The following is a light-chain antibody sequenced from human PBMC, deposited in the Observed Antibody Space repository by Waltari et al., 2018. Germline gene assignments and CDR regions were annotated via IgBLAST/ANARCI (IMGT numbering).Light chain of an antibody. CDR2: YVS. CDR1: SSDVGAYNF. V-gene: IGLV2-11*01. CDR3: CSHAGSFTLV. Sequence: QSALTQPSSVSGSPGKSVTIYCTGTSSDVGAYNFVSWYQQNPGKAPKLMIYYVSKRPPGVPYRFSGSKSGITASLTSSGLQAEDEADYYCCSHAGSFTLVFGGGTKLTVL. J-gene: IGLJ2*01.